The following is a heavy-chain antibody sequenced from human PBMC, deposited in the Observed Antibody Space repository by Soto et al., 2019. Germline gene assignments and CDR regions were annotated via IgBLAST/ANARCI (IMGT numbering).Heavy chain of an antibody. CDR3: ARGRDIVVVVAATRYYYYYMDV. V-gene: IGHV4-34*01. J-gene: IGHJ6*03. CDR1: GGSFSGYY. CDR2: INHSGST. D-gene: IGHD2-15*01. Sequence: SETLSLTCAVYGGSFSGYYWSWIRQPPGKGLEWIGEINHSGSTNYNPSLKSRVTISVGTSKNQFSLKLSSVTAADTAVYYCARGRDIVVVVAATRYYYYYMDVWGKGTTVTVS.